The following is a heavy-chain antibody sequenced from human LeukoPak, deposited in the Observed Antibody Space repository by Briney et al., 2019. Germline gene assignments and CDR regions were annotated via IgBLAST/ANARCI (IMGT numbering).Heavy chain of an antibody. D-gene: IGHD3-3*01. CDR3: ARDFLSDFWSGYYRNHWFDP. V-gene: IGHV4-61*01. J-gene: IGHJ5*02. CDR2: IYYSGST. Sequence: SETLSLTCTVSGGSVSSGSYYWSWIRRPPGKGLEWIGYIYYSGSTNYNPSPKSRVTMSLDTSKKQFSLKLSSVTAADTAVYYCARDFLSDFWSGYYRNHWFDPWGQGTLVTVSS. CDR1: GGSVSSGSYY.